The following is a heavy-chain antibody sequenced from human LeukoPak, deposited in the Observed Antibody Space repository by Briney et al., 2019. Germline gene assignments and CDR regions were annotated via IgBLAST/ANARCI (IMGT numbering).Heavy chain of an antibody. D-gene: IGHD3-3*01. CDR1: GFTFSRYS. CDR2: ISI. V-gene: IGHV3-21*03. J-gene: IGHJ3*02. CDR3: ARGSRLGVVGRDAFDI. Sequence: GGSLRLSCAASGFTFSRYSMNWVRQAPGKGLEWVSSISIDALKGRFTISRDNAKNSLYPQMNSLRAEDTAVYYCARGSRLGVVGRDAFDIWGQGTMVTVSS.